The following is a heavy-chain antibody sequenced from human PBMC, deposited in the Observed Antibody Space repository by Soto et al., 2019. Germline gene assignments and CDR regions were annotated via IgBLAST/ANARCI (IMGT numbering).Heavy chain of an antibody. CDR1: GGSFSGYY. V-gene: IGHV4-34*01. J-gene: IGHJ6*02. CDR3: ARAGGLWSYYYYYGMDV. D-gene: IGHD5-18*01. Sequence: PSETLSLTCAVYGGSFSGYYWSWIRQPPGKGLEWIGEINHSGSTNYNPSLKSRVTISVDTSKNQFSLKLSSVTAADTAVYYCARAGGLWSYYYYYGMDVWGQGTTVTVSS. CDR2: INHSGST.